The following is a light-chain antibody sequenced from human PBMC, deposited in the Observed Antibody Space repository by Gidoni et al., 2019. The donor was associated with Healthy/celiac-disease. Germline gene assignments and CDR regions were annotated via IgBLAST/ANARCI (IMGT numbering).Light chain of an antibody. CDR1: QSASSY. J-gene: IGKJ4*01. V-gene: IGKV3-11*01. CDR2: DAS. Sequence: EIVLTQSPPTLSLSPGERATPSCRASQSASSYLAWYQQKPGQAPRPLIYDASNRATAIPARFSGSGSGTDCTLTISSLEPEDFAVYYCQQRSNWPLTFGGGTKVEIK. CDR3: QQRSNWPLT.